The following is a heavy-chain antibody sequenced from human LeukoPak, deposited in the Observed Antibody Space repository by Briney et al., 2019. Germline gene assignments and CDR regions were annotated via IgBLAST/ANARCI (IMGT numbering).Heavy chain of an antibody. CDR1: GDSISSGSFY. D-gene: IGHD3-10*01. V-gene: IGHV4-61*02. J-gene: IGHJ4*02. CDR3: ARSLPDDNTMVRGVIIAPAFDY. Sequence: SQTLSLTCSVSGDSISSGSFYWSWIRQPAGRGLEWIGRIYPSGSTNYNPSLKSRVTISVDTSKNQFSLKLSSVTAADTAVYYCARSLPDDNTMVRGVIIAPAFDYWGQGTLVTVSS. CDR2: IYPSGST.